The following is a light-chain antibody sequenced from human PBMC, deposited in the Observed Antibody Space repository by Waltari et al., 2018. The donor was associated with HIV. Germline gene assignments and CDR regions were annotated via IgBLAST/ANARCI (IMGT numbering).Light chain of an antibody. J-gene: IGLJ1*01. CDR1: SSDVGDYNY. Sequence: QSALTQPASVSGSPGQSITISCIGTSSDVGDYNYVSWYQQHPGKAPKVMIYEVSNRPSGISDRFSGSKSGNTASLTISGLQAEDEADYYCKSYAGSSNPYVFGTGTKVTVL. V-gene: IGLV2-14*01. CDR3: KSYAGSSNPYV. CDR2: EVS.